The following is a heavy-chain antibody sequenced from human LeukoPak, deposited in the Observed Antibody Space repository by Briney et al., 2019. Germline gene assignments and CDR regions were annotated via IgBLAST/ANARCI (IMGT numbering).Heavy chain of an antibody. Sequence: PVKVSCKASGGTFSSYAISWVRQAPGQGLEWMGGIIPIFGTANYAQKFQGRVTITADESTSTAYMELSSLRSEDTAVYYCARESAYCGGDCYLMAYYWGQGTLVTVSS. J-gene: IGHJ4*02. CDR3: ARESAYCGGDCYLMAYY. CDR2: IIPIFGTA. CDR1: GGTFSSYA. D-gene: IGHD2-21*02. V-gene: IGHV1-69*13.